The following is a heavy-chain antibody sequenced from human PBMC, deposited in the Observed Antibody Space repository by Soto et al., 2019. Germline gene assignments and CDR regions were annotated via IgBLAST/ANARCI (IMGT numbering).Heavy chain of an antibody. Sequence: QVQLVQSGAEVKKPGASVKVSCKASGYTFTNHAIYWVRQAPGQRLEWMGWINAGTGNTKYSHSFQGRVTRTRDTSASTAYMELSSLRSEDTAVYYCATDSWVRGSNKWDFDYWGQGTRVTVSS. CDR1: GYTFTNHA. CDR3: ATDSWVRGSNKWDFDY. D-gene: IGHD1-26*01. V-gene: IGHV1-3*01. J-gene: IGHJ4*01. CDR2: INAGTGNT.